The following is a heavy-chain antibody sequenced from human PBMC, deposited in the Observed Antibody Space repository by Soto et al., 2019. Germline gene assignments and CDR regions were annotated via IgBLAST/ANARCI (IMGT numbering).Heavy chain of an antibody. J-gene: IGHJ6*03. V-gene: IGHV3-11*01. CDR2: ISSSGSTI. Sequence: GGSLRLSCAASGFTFSDYYMSWIRQAPGKGLEWVSYISSSGSTIYYADSVKGRFTISRDNAKNSLYLQMNSLRAEDTAVYYCARDKWHYDILTGNFYYYYYMDVWGKGTTVTVSS. D-gene: IGHD3-9*01. CDR3: ARDKWHYDILTGNFYYYYYMDV. CDR1: GFTFSDYY.